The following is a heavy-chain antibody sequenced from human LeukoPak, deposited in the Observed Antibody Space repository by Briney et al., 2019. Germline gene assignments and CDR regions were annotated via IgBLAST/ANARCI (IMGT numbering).Heavy chain of an antibody. V-gene: IGHV3-66*01. J-gene: IGHJ4*02. D-gene: IGHD6-25*01. CDR1: GFTFSSYA. Sequence: GGSLRLSCAASGFTFSSYAMSWVRQAPGKGLEWVSVIFTDGSTYYIDSVRGRFTISRDSSKNTLHLQMDNLRDEDTAVYYCVRAADWGQGALVTVSS. CDR2: IFTDGST. CDR3: VRAAD.